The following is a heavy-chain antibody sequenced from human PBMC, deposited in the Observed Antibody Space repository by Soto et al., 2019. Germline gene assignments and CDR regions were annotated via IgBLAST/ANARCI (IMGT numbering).Heavy chain of an antibody. CDR1: GFTFSDHY. CDR2: ARNKANSYTT. J-gene: IGHJ2*01. Sequence: GGSLRLSCAASGFTFSDHYMDWVRQAPGKGLEWVGRARNKANSYTTEYAASVKGRFTISRDDSKNSLYLQMNSLKTEDTAVYYCARGYCSNGVCYRYIDLWGRGTLVTVSS. CDR3: ARGYCSNGVCYRYIDL. V-gene: IGHV3-72*01. D-gene: IGHD2-8*01.